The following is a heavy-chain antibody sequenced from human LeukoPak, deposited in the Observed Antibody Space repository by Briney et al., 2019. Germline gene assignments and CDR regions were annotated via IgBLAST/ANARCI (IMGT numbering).Heavy chain of an antibody. Sequence: SETLSLTCTVSGGSISSYYWSWIRQPAGKGLEWIGRIYTSGSTNYNPSLKSRVTMSVDTSKNQFSLKLSSVTAADTAVYYCARTGYSSGWYHPPFDYWGQGTLVTVSS. CDR2: IYTSGST. D-gene: IGHD6-19*01. J-gene: IGHJ4*02. CDR1: GGSISSYY. CDR3: ARTGYSSGWYHPPFDY. V-gene: IGHV4-4*07.